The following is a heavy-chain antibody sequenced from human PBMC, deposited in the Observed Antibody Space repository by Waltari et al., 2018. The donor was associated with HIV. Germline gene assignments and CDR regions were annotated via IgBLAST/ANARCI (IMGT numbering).Heavy chain of an antibody. Sequence: QVQLQESGPRLVKPSQTLSLTCTVSGGSISSGSYYWSWIRQPAGKGLEWIGRIYTSGTSTYNPSLKGRVTISIDTSKNQFSLSLSSVTAADTAVYYCARDVGVQGWLNDIWNFDVWGRGTLVTVSS. CDR1: GGSISSGSYY. CDR2: IYTSGTS. J-gene: IGHJ2*01. CDR3: ARDVGVQGWLNDIWNFDV. D-gene: IGHD5-18*01. V-gene: IGHV4-61*02.